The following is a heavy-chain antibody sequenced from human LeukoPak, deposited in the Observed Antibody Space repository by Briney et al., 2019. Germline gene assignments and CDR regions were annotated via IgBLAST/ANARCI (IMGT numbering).Heavy chain of an antibody. D-gene: IGHD1-1*01. CDR1: GFTFTSSA. V-gene: IGHV1-58*01. J-gene: IGHJ4*02. CDR3: ARLRRPTGTTIPLYSDY. CDR2: IVVGSGNT. Sequence: SVKVSCKASGFTFTSSAVQWVRQARGQRLEWIGWIVVGSGNTNYAQKFQERVTITRDMSTSTAYMELSSLRSEDTAMYYCARLRRPTGTTIPLYSDYWGQGTLVTVSS.